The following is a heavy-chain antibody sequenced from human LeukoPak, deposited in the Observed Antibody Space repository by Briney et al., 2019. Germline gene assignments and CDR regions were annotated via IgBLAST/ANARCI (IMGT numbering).Heavy chain of an antibody. CDR1: GGSISSYY. CDR2: INHSGST. Sequence: SETLSLTCTVSGGSISSYYWSWIRQPPGKGLEWIGEINHSGSTNYNPSLKSRVTISVDTSKNQFSLKLSSMTAADTAVYYCASRIAARPDLWFDPWGQGTLVTVSS. V-gene: IGHV4-34*01. J-gene: IGHJ5*02. CDR3: ASRIAARPDLWFDP. D-gene: IGHD6-6*01.